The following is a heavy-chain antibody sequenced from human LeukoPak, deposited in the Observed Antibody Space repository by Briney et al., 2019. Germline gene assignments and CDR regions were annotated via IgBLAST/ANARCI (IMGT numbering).Heavy chain of an antibody. Sequence: GGSLRLSCAASGFTFSDYYMSWIRQAPGKGLEWVAYISSSGSTIYYAYSVKGRFTISRDNAKNSLYLQMNSLRAEDTAVYYCARDKSYSTLPGTSRNWFDPWGQGTLVTVSS. V-gene: IGHV3-11*04. J-gene: IGHJ5*02. D-gene: IGHD1-14*01. CDR3: ARDKSYSTLPGTSRNWFDP. CDR1: GFTFSDYY. CDR2: ISSSGSTI.